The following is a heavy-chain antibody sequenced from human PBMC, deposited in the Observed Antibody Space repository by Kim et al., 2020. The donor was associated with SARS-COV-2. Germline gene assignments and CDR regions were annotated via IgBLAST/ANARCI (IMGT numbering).Heavy chain of an antibody. D-gene: IGHD2-8*01. Sequence: SETLSLTCSVSGDSISDKEWSWIRQPAGKGLEWIGRITKIGGTAYNPSLQSRVTMSVDMSKTQFFLRLSFVTAADTAVYYCVKQAFGVPAVWAQGILVTVSS. CDR3: VKQAFGVPAV. CDR2: ITKIGGT. CDR1: GDSISDKE. V-gene: IGHV4-4*07. J-gene: IGHJ4*02.